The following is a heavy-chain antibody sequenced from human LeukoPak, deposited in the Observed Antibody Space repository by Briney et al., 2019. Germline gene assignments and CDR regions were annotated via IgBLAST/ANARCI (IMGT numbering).Heavy chain of an antibody. Sequence: KPSQTLSLTCTVSGGSISSGSYYWSWIRQPPGKGLEWTGYIHYSGSTNYNPSLKSRVTISVDTSKNQFSLKLSSVTAADTAVYYCARVRYSYGYVYYFDYWGQGTLVTVSS. CDR2: IHYSGST. J-gene: IGHJ4*02. CDR3: ARVRYSYGYVYYFDY. D-gene: IGHD5-18*01. V-gene: IGHV4-61*01. CDR1: GGSISSGSYY.